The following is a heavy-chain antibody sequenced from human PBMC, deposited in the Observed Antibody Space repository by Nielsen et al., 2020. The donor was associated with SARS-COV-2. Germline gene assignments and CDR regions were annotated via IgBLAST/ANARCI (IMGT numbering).Heavy chain of an antibody. V-gene: IGHV3-15*01. D-gene: IGHD3-3*01. Sequence: VRQAPGKGLEWVGRIKSKTDGGTTDYVAPVKGRFTISRDDSKNTLYLQMNSLKTEDTAVYYCTTSGDFWSGYIIDYWGQGTLVTVSS. CDR3: TTSGDFWSGYIIDY. CDR2: IKSKTDGGTT. J-gene: IGHJ4*02.